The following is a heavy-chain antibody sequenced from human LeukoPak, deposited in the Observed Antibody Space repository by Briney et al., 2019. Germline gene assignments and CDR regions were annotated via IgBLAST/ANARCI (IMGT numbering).Heavy chain of an antibody. CDR2: IWYDGSNK. D-gene: IGHD6-13*01. J-gene: IGHJ4*02. CDR1: GFTFSSYG. Sequence: GGSLRLSCAASGFTFSSYGMHWVRQAPDKGLEWVAVIWYDGSNKYYADSVKGRFTISRDNSKNTLYLQMNSLRAEDTAVYYCARDLSSTIAAGTPYFDYWGQGTLVTVSS. CDR3: ARDLSSTIAAGTPYFDY. V-gene: IGHV3-33*01.